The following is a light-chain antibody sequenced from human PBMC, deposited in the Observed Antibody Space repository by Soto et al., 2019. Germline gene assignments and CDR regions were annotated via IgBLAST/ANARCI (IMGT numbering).Light chain of an antibody. CDR1: QDISNS. CDR3: LSYNSAPLT. V-gene: IGKV1-27*01. CDR2: ATS. Sequence: DIQMTQSPSSLSASVGDRVTITCRASQDISNSLAWYQQKPGEVPKVLIYATSILQSGVPARFSGSGSGTDFTLTISSLQPEDVATYYCLSYNSAPLTFGGGTKVEI. J-gene: IGKJ4*01.